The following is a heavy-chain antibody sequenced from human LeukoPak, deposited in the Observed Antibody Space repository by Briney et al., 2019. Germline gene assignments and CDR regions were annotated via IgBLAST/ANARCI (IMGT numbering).Heavy chain of an antibody. D-gene: IGHD2-21*01. CDR1: GYTFTSYY. CDR2: INPSGGST. CDR3: ARIVVEDYYGMDV. Sequence: ASVKVSCKASGYTFTSYYMHRVRQGPGQGLEWMGIINPSGGSTSYAQKFQGRVTMTRDTSTSTVYMELSSLRSEDTAVYYCARIVVEDYYGMDVWGQGTTVTVSS. J-gene: IGHJ6*02. V-gene: IGHV1-46*01.